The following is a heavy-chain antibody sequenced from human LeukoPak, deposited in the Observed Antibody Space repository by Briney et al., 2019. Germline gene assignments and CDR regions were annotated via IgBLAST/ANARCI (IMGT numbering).Heavy chain of an antibody. CDR2: IYHSGST. CDR3: ARGQYYHDSTGYYY. D-gene: IGHD3-22*01. J-gene: IGHJ4*02. CDR1: GASISSNNW. Sequence: SETLSLTCAVSGASISSNNWWWSWVRQPPGKGLGWIGEIYHSGSTNYNPSLKSRVTISVDTSKNQFSLNLSSVTAADTAVYYCARGQYYHDSTGYYYWGQGTLVTVSS. V-gene: IGHV4-4*02.